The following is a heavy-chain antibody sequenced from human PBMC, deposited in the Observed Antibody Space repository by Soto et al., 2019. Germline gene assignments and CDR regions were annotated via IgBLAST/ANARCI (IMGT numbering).Heavy chain of an antibody. V-gene: IGHV1-69*08. CDR3: ARPDFGDYWYFDL. CDR1: GGTFSSHT. D-gene: IGHD4-17*01. Sequence: QDQLVQSGAEVKKPGSSVKVSCKASGGTFSSHTFSWVRQAPGQGLDWMGRIIPALGTATYAQKFPGRVTITADESANTVYMELNSLRSEDTAVYYCARPDFGDYWYFDLWGRGTLVTVSS. CDR2: IIPALGTA. J-gene: IGHJ2*01.